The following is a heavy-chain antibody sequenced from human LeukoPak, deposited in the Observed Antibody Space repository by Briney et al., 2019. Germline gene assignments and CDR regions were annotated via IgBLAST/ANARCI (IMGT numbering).Heavy chain of an antibody. J-gene: IGHJ4*02. Sequence: ASVKVSCKASGYNFDKFGIAWVRQAPGQGLEWMGWINTHNGNTKYAQQYQGRVTMTTDTSASTVYMELRSLRSDDTAVYFCARDTPQHLKRYDYWGQGTQVTVSS. CDR1: GYNFDKFG. CDR2: INTHNGNT. CDR3: ARDTPQHLKRYDY. D-gene: IGHD6-13*01. V-gene: IGHV1-18*01.